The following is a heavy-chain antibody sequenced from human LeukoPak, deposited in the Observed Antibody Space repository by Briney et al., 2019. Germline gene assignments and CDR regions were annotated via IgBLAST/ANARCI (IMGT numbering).Heavy chain of an antibody. Sequence: ASVKVSCKTSGYTFTSYGIIWVRQAPGQGLEWMGWISAYNGNTNYAQKLQGRVTMTTDTSTSTAYMELRSLRSDDTAVYYCARDQGYCGGDCRDVFDIWGQGTMVTVSS. D-gene: IGHD2-21*02. CDR3: ARDQGYCGGDCRDVFDI. V-gene: IGHV1-18*01. CDR2: ISAYNGNT. J-gene: IGHJ3*02. CDR1: GYTFTSYG.